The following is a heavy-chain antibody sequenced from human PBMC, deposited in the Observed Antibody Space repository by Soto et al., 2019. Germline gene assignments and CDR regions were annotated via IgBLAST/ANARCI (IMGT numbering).Heavy chain of an antibody. CDR3: AREGSSVYYYYYAMDV. D-gene: IGHD6-19*01. Sequence: EVQLVESGGGLIQPGGSLRLSCAASGFTVSSNYMSWVRQAPGKGLEWVSVIYSGGSTYYADSVKGRFTISRDNSKNTLYLQMNSLRAEDTAVYYCAREGSSVYYYYYAMDVWGQGTTVTVSS. CDR1: GFTVSSNY. V-gene: IGHV3-53*01. CDR2: IYSGGST. J-gene: IGHJ6*02.